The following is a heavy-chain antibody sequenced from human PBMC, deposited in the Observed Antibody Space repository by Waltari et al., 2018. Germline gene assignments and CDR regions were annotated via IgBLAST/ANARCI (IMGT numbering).Heavy chain of an antibody. V-gene: IGHV3-11*04. D-gene: IGHD4-17*01. Sequence: QVQLVESGGGLVKPGGSLSPSVAASGFTFSDYYMSWIPQAPGEGLEWISYISSVGSTIYYADSVKGRFTISRDNAKNLVYLQLDSLSAEDTAMYYCARPMPTSDYHDVFDMWGQGTMVTVSS. J-gene: IGHJ3*02. CDR1: GFTFSDYY. CDR2: ISSVGSTI. CDR3: ARPMPTSDYHDVFDM.